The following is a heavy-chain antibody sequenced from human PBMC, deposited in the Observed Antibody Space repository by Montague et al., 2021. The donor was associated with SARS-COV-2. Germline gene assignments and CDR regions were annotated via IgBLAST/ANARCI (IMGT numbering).Heavy chain of an antibody. CDR3: ARGSGWMGNAFDI. CDR2: TYYSGST. D-gene: IGHD6-19*01. CDR1: GGSISSYY. J-gene: IGHJ3*02. V-gene: IGHV4-59*01. Sequence: SEILSLTCTVSGGSISSYYWSWIRQPPGKGLEWIGYTYYSGSTNYNPSLKSRVTISVDTSKNQFSLKLSSVTAADTAVYYCARGSGWMGNAFDIWGQGTMVTVSS.